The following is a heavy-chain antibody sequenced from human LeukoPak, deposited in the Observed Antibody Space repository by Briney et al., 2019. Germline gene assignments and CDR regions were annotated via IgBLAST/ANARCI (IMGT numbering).Heavy chain of an antibody. Sequence: GGSLRPSCAGSGFTFSVYSMHWVRQAPGRGLEYVSAINPNGDSTYYANSVKGRFTISRDNSKNTLYLQMNSLRAEDTAVYYCARDLGSMRYYYGSGSYQAFDIWGQGTMVTVSS. V-gene: IGHV3-64*01. CDR3: ARDLGSMRYYYGSGSYQAFDI. J-gene: IGHJ3*02. CDR1: GFTFSVYS. CDR2: INPNGDST. D-gene: IGHD3-10*01.